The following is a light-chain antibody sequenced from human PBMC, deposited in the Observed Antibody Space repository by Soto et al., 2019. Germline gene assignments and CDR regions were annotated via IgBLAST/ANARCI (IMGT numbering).Light chain of an antibody. CDR2: GNS. Sequence: QSVLTQPPSVSVAPGQRVTISCTGSRSNIGAGYDVHWYQQLPGTAPKLLIYGNSNRPSGVPDRFSGSKSGTSASLAITGLQAEDEADYYCQSYDSSLSGWVFGTGTKLTVL. CDR1: RSNIGAGYD. J-gene: IGLJ1*01. CDR3: QSYDSSLSGWV. V-gene: IGLV1-40*01.